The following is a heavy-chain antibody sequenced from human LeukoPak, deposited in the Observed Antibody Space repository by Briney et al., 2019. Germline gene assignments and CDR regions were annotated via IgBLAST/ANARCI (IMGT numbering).Heavy chain of an antibody. CDR2: INHSGTT. V-gene: IGHV4-34*01. CDR3: ARRPPRGSQQLEA. J-gene: IGHJ5*02. CDR1: GTSFTGYY. D-gene: IGHD6-6*01. Sequence: PSETLSLTCAVYGTSFTGYYWSWIRQSPGKGLERIGEINHSGTTNYNPSLKSRVTISVDTSKNQFSLKVNSVTAADTAVYYCARRPPRGSQQLEAWGQGTLVTVSS.